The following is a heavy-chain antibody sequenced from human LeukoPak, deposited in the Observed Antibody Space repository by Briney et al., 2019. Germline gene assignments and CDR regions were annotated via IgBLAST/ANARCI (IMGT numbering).Heavy chain of an antibody. J-gene: IGHJ5*02. CDR2: IDPSGGST. CDR1: GYTFTSYY. D-gene: IGHD1-26*01. V-gene: IGHV1-46*01. Sequence: ASVKVSCKTSGYTFTSYYIHWVRQAPGQGLEWMGLIDPSGGSTSYAQNFQGRVTMTRDTSTNTVYMELSSLRSEDTAVYYCARAQSGSYLGNWFDPWGQGTLVTVSS. CDR3: ARAQSGSYLGNWFDP.